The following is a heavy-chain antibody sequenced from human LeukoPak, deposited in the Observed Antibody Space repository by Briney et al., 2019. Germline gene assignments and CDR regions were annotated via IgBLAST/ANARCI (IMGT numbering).Heavy chain of an antibody. CDR2: IYYSGNT. Sequence: SETLSLTCTVSGGSISSYYWSWIRQPPGKGLEWIGYIYYSGNTNYNPSLKSRVTISVDTSKNQFSLKLSSVTAADTAVYYCARQPGYFDLWGRGTLVTVSS. V-gene: IGHV4-59*08. CDR1: GGSISSYY. J-gene: IGHJ2*01. CDR3: ARQPGYFDL.